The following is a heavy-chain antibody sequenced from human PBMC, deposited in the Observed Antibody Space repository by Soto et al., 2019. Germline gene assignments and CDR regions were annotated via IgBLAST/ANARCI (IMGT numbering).Heavy chain of an antibody. V-gene: IGHV4-59*02. CDR3: ARWDTTVNAFEL. CDR1: GGSVRSDY. D-gene: IGHD1-1*01. Sequence: QVQLQESGPGLVKPSETLSLTCSVSGGSVRSDYWNWLRQPAGKGLEWIGFIHHTGNNYNNSNPSLKRRLTVSIDTSKNKFSLTLPYVTAADTDLYFCARWDTTVNAFELWGQGTMVTVSS. CDR2: IHHTGNNYN. J-gene: IGHJ3*01.